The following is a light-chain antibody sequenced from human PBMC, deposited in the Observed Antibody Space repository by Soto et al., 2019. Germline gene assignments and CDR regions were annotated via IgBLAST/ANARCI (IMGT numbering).Light chain of an antibody. CDR2: DVS. V-gene: IGLV2-14*01. CDR1: SSDVGGYNY. CDR3: SSYTSSSTGV. J-gene: IGLJ2*01. Sequence: QSALIQPASVSGSPGQSITISCTGTSSDVGGYNYVSWYQQHPGKAPKLMIYDVSNRPSGVSNRFSGSKSGNTASLTISGLQAEDEADYYCSSYTSSSTGVFGGGTKLTVL.